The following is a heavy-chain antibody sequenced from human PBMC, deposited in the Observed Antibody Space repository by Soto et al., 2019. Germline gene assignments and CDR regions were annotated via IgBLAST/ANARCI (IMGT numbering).Heavy chain of an antibody. CDR3: ARDPEGSGFWFYP. CDR2: IIPIFGTA. CDR1: GGTFRSYA. Sequence: QVQLVQSGAEVKKPGSSVKVCCKASGGTFRSYAISWVRQAPGQGLEWMGGIIPIFGTANYAQKFQGRVTITADESTSTAYRELSSLRSEDTAVYFCARDPEGSGFWFYPWGQGTLVTVAS. J-gene: IGHJ5*02. D-gene: IGHD3-10*01. V-gene: IGHV1-69*12.